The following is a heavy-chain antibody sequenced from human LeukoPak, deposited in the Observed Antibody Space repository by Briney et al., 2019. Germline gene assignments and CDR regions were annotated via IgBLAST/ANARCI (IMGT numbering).Heavy chain of an antibody. V-gene: IGHV4-4*02. J-gene: IGHJ6*02. Sequence: PSETLSLTCAVSGGSISSSNWWSWVRQPPGKGLEWIGEIYHSGSTNYNPSLKSRVTISVDTSKNQFSLKLSSVTAADTAVYYCARGRSGQWLVPSYYYGMDVWGQGTTVTVSS. D-gene: IGHD6-19*01. CDR1: GGSISSSNW. CDR3: ARGRSGQWLVPSYYYGMDV. CDR2: IYHSGST.